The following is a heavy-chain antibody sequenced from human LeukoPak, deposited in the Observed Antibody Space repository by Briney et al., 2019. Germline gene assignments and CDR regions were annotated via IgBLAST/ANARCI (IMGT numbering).Heavy chain of an antibody. CDR1: GGSISSYY. V-gene: IGHV4-59*01. Sequence: SETLSRTCTVSGGSISSYYWSWIRQPPGKGLEWIGYVYYSGSTKYNPSLKSRVTISVDTSKNQFSLKLSSVTAADTAVYYSARLSWDGYSRYFVYWGQGTLVTVSS. CDR3: ARLSWDGYSRYFVY. J-gene: IGHJ4*02. D-gene: IGHD5-24*01. CDR2: VYYSGST.